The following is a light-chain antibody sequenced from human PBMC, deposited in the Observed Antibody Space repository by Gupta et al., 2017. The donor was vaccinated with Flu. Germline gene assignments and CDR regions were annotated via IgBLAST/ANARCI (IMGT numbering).Light chain of an antibody. J-gene: IGKJ1*01. CDR1: QSVSNY. Sequence: IVLTHSPGTLSLSPGERATLACRASQSVSNYLAWYQQKPGQTPRLLIYGASSRATGIPDRFSGSGSGTDFTLTISRLEPEDFAVYHCQQYGGSPRTFGQGTKVEI. CDR2: GAS. CDR3: QQYGGSPRT. V-gene: IGKV3-20*01.